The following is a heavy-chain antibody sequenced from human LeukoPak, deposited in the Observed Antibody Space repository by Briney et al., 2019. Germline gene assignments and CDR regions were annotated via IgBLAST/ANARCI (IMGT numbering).Heavy chain of an antibody. CDR3: ARDGGENSWEGYFDV. V-gene: IGHV3-11*04. J-gene: IGHJ4*02. CDR1: GFNVSDYY. CDR2: IVISGGTT. Sequence: PGGSLRLSCAASGFNVSDYYMSWIRQSPGKGLEWVSHIVISGGTTYYTASVKGRFTISRDTARNSVYLQMNSLRAEDTAVYYCARDGGENSWEGYFDVWGQGALVTVSS. D-gene: IGHD2-21*01.